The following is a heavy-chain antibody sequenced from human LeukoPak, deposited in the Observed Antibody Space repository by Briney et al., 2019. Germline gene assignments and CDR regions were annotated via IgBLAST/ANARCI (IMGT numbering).Heavy chain of an antibody. V-gene: IGHV3-35*01. CDR2: VSWNGSRT. CDR3: ARVPKNYYDSSGYIDY. J-gene: IGHJ4*02. Sequence: PGGSLRLSCAASGFIFSNSDMNWVHQAPGKRLELVSGVSWNGSRTHYADSVKGRFIISRDNAKNSLYLQMNSLRAEDTAVYYCARVPKNYYDSSGYIDYWGQGTLVTVSS. CDR1: GFIFSNSD. D-gene: IGHD3-22*01.